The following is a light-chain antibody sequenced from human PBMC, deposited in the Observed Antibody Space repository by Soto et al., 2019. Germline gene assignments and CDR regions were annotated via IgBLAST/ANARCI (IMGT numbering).Light chain of an antibody. V-gene: IGKV1-39*01. CDR2: SAS. J-gene: IGKJ2*01. CDR3: HQSFSAPRT. CDR1: ETISDY. Sequence: DSQMSQSPSSLSASVGDSVTITCRASETISDYLNWYQQQPWEAPKLLIFSASSWHSGVPSRFRGSGSVTHFTLTISSLQPEDFATYFCHQSFSAPRTFGQGTKL.